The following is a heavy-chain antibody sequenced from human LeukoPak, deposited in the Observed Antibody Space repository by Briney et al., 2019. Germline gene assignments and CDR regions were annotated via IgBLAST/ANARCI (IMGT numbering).Heavy chain of an antibody. CDR1: GGTFSSYA. CDR2: IIPIFGTA. J-gene: IGHJ6*03. V-gene: IGHV1-69*13. D-gene: IGHD1-14*01. Sequence: GASVKVSCKASGGTFSSYAISWVRQAPGQGLEWMGGIIPIFGTANYAQKFQGRVTITADESTSTAYMELSSLRSEDTAVYYCARGSRPEVVSSPGDYYYMDVWGKGTTVTVSS. CDR3: ARGSRPEVVSSPGDYYYMDV.